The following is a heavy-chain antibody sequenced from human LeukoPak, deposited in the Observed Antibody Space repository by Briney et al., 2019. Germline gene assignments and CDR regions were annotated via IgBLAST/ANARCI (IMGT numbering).Heavy chain of an antibody. CDR3: ARSVAYYYDTSGHYLDS. V-gene: IGHV6-1*01. CDR2: TYYRSKWSK. J-gene: IGHJ5*01. D-gene: IGHD3-22*01. Sequence: SQTLSLTCAISGDSVSSNSATWNWIRQSPSRGLGWLGRTYYRSKWSKDYAVSVKSRIIINADTSKNQVSLQLNSATPEDTAVYYCARSVAYYYDTSGHYLDSWGQGTLVTVST. CDR1: GDSVSSNSAT.